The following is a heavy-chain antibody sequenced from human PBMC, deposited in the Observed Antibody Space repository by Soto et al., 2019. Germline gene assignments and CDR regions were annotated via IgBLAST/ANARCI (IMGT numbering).Heavy chain of an antibody. J-gene: IGHJ1*01. D-gene: IGHD3-10*01. Sequence: GGSLRLSCAASGFTFSSYGMHWVRQAPGKGLEWVAVIWYDGSNKYYADSVKGRFTISRDNSKNTLYLQMNSLRAEDTAVYYCARDRVDGSGVPQHWGQGTLVTVSS. CDR3: ARDRVDGSGVPQH. CDR2: IWYDGSNK. CDR1: GFTFSSYG. V-gene: IGHV3-33*01.